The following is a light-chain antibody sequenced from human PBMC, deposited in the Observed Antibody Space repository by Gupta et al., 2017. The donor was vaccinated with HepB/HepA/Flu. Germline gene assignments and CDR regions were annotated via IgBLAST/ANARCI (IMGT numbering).Light chain of an antibody. J-gene: IGLJ2*01. CDR2: KDS. CDR3: QSSDSSGTYHVV. CDR1: AFPKQY. V-gene: IGLV3-25*03. Sequence: SYELSQPPSVSVSPVQSAMITCPGDAFPKQYAYWYQQKLGQAPVMVIYKDSERPSGIPERFSCSSSGTTVTLTISGVQEEDEADYYCQSSDSSGTYHVVFGGGTKLTVL.